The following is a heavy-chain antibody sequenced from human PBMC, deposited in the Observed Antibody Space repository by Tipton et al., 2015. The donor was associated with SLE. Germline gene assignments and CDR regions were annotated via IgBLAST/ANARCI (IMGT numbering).Heavy chain of an antibody. D-gene: IGHD3-3*01. Sequence: LRLSCAASGFTFRTYVMSWVRQAPGKGLEWIGYIYYSGSTNYNPSLKSRVTISVDTSKNQFSLKLSSVTAADTAVYYCARNDFWSGYYMDVWGKGTTVTVSS. CDR3: ARNDFWSGYYMDV. J-gene: IGHJ6*03. CDR1: GFTFRTYV. CDR2: IYYSGST. V-gene: IGHV4-59*01.